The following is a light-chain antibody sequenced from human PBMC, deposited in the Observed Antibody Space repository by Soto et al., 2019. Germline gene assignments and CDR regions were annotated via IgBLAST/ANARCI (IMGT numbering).Light chain of an antibody. CDR2: RTS. Sequence: TLSPGTLSLSQGERATLSCRASQSISSSYLAWYQQKPGQAPRLLMFRTSSRAAGFPARFSGSGSGTEFNLTISSLQSEDFGVYYCQQYNNWPRATFGGGTKVDNK. V-gene: IGKV3-15*01. CDR1: QSISSSY. J-gene: IGKJ4*01. CDR3: QQYNNWPRAT.